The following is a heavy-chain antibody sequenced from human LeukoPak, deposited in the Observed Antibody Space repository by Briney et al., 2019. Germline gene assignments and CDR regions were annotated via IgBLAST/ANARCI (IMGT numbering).Heavy chain of an antibody. CDR2: VTSGSGENT. D-gene: IGHD6-6*01. Sequence: PGGSLRLSCAASGFTFASYSMSWVRQAPGRGLEWVSGVTSGSGENTFYADSVKGRCTVSRDNTKNTLYLQMNSLRVDDTAVYYCVKGGSSSSEGGWGQGTLVTVSS. CDR3: VKGGSSSSEGG. V-gene: IGHV3-23*01. J-gene: IGHJ4*02. CDR1: GFTFASYS.